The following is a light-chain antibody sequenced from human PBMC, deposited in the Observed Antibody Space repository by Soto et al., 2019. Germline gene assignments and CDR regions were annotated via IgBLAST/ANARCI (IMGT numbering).Light chain of an antibody. CDR3: SSYAGGNNLV. CDR1: SSDVGGSNY. J-gene: IGLJ2*01. Sequence: QSALIQPASVSGSPGQSITISCTGTSSDVGGSNYVSWYQHHPHRAPKLLIYEVSYRPSGVSNRFSGSKSGNMASLTISGLQAEDEADYYCSSYAGGNNLVFGGGTKVTVL. V-gene: IGLV2-14*01. CDR2: EVS.